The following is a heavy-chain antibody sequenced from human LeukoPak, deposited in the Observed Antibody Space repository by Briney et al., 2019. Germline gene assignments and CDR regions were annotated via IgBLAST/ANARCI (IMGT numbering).Heavy chain of an antibody. Sequence: GASVKVSCKASGYTFTSHGISWVRQPPGQGLEWMGWIYAYNGNTNYAQKLQGRVTMTTDTSTSTAYMELRSLRSDDTAVYYCARDVVARLYTLDAFDIWGQGTMVTVSS. J-gene: IGHJ3*02. D-gene: IGHD2-2*01. CDR1: GYTFTSHG. V-gene: IGHV1-18*01. CDR3: ARDVVARLYTLDAFDI. CDR2: IYAYNGNT.